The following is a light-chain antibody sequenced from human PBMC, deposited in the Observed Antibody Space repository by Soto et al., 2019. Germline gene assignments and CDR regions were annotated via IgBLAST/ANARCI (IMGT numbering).Light chain of an antibody. CDR1: QGISVW. V-gene: IGKV1-12*01. CDR2: AAS. CDR3: QQVTSFPHT. Sequence: DIQMTQSPSSVSASVGDSVTITCRASQGISVWLAWYQQKPGKAPQLLISAASTLQSGVPSRFSGRGSGTDFTLTISSLQPEDFASYYCQQVTSFPHTFGGGTRVEIK. J-gene: IGKJ4*01.